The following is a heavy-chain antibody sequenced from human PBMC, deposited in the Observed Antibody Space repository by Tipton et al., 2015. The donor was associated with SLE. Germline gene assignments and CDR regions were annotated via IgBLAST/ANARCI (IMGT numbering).Heavy chain of an antibody. CDR2: IYYSGST. V-gene: IGHV4-39*07. Sequence: LRLSCTVSGGSISSSSYYWGWIRQPPGKGLEWIGSIYYSGSTNYNPSLKSRVTISVDTSKNQFSLKLSSVTAADTAVYYCARGSGWYAGSAFDIWGQGTMVTVSS. CDR1: GGSISSSSYY. J-gene: IGHJ3*02. CDR3: ARGSGWYAGSAFDI. D-gene: IGHD6-19*01.